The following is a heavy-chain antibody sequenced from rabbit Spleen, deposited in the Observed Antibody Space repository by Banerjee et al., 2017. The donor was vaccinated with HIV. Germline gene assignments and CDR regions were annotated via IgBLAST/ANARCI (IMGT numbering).Heavy chain of an antibody. V-gene: IGHV1S43*01. Sequence: QEQLVESGGGLVKPGGTLTLTCKASGFSLNNNYYMCWVRQAPGKGLEWIGCVYIGSVTTDYASWVNGRFTISSDNAQNTVDLKMNSLTVADTATYFCARARDTYDDVGDFARLDLWGQGTLVTVS. J-gene: IGHJ3*01. D-gene: IGHD2-1*01. CDR2: VYIGSVTT. CDR1: GFSLNNNYY. CDR3: ARARDTYDDVGDFARLDL.